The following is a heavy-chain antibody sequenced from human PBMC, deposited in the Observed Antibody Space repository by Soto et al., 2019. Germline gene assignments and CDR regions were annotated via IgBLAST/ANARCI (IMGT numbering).Heavy chain of an antibody. CDR3: ARGSRLVVPAAMIDY. Sequence: PGGSLRLACAASGFTFSSYGMHWVRQAPGKGLEWVAVIWYDGSNKYYADSVKGRFTISRDNSKNTLYLQMNSLRAEDTGVYYCARGSRLVVPAAMIDYWGQGTLVTVSS. V-gene: IGHV3-33*01. D-gene: IGHD2-2*01. CDR1: GFTFSSYG. CDR2: IWYDGSNK. J-gene: IGHJ4*02.